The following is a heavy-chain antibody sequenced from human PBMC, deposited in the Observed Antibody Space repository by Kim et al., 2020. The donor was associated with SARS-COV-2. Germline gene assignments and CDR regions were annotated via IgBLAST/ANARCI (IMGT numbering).Heavy chain of an antibody. J-gene: IGHJ4*02. Sequence: SETLSLTCAVSGFSISSGSYSWAWIRQPPGEGLEWIGTIYYTGNTNYSPSLKSRVTISVDTSKNHFSLRLNSVTAADTAVYYCVRQVGSGRWCFDYWGQGTLVTVSS. CDR2: IYYTGNT. CDR1: GFSISSGSYS. CDR3: VRQVGSGRWCFDY. D-gene: IGHD2-21*01. V-gene: IGHV4-39*01.